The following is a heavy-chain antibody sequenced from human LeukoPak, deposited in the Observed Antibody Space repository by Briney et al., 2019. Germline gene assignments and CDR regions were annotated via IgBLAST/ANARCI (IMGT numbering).Heavy chain of an antibody. Sequence: SETLSLTCTVSGGSISSYYWSWIRQPAGKGLEWIGRIYTSGSTNYNPSLKSRVTISVDTSKNQFSLKLSSVTAADTAVYYCARGLRGSGSYYLGYYYYYYMDVWGKGTTVTVSS. J-gene: IGHJ6*03. CDR3: ARGLRGSGSYYLGYYYYYYMDV. CDR1: GGSISSYY. D-gene: IGHD3-10*01. CDR2: IYTSGST. V-gene: IGHV4-4*07.